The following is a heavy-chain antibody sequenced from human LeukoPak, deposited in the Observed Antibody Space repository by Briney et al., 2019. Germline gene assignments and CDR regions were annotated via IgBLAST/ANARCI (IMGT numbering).Heavy chain of an antibody. V-gene: IGHV3-48*01. J-gene: IGHJ4*02. CDR1: GFRFSSYA. Sequence: PGGSLRLSCGASGFRFSSYAMSWVRQAPGKGLEWVSYINIDSITVNYADSVKGRFTISRDNAKNSLYLQMNSLRAEDTAVYYCSTAKFDNWGQGTLVTVSS. CDR3: STAKFDN. CDR2: INIDSITV.